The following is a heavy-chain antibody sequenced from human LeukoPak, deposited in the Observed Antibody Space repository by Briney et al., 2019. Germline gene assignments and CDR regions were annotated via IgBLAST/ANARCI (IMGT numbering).Heavy chain of an antibody. CDR3: ARRGDILTDYAFDY. CDR1: GGSINSNSHH. J-gene: IGHJ4*02. CDR2: ICYSGTT. Sequence: SETLSLTCSVSGGSINSNSHHWDGIRHAPGMGLEWSRNICYSGTTSYIPSLKSRVTISVGTSKNQFSLRVSSVTAADAAVYYCARRGDILTDYAFDYWGQGTLVTVSS. D-gene: IGHD3-9*01. V-gene: IGHV4-39*01.